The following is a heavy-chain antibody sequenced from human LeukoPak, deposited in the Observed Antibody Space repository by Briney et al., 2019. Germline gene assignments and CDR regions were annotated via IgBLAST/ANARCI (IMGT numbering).Heavy chain of an antibody. Sequence: GGSLRLSCAASGFAFNLYGMAWVRQAPGKGLEWVSAISGSGGSTYYADSVKGRFTISRDNSKNTLYLQMNSLRAEDTAVYYCAKQSWQQLVHDWFDPWGQGTLVTVSS. CDR1: GFAFNLYG. CDR3: AKQSWQQLVHDWFDP. V-gene: IGHV3-23*01. J-gene: IGHJ5*02. CDR2: ISGSGGST. D-gene: IGHD6-13*01.